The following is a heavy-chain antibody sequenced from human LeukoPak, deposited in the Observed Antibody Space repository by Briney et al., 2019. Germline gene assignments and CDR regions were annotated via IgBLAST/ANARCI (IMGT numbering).Heavy chain of an antibody. CDR2: ISYSGST. CDR3: ARQYSRNWFPHGMDV. V-gene: IGHV4-59*08. J-gene: IGHJ6*02. CDR1: SGSINGYY. D-gene: IGHD6-13*01. Sequence: SETLSLTCTVSSGSINGYYWSWIRQPPGKGLEWVGYISYSGSTNYNPSLKSRVTISVDTSKNHFSLNVFSVTAADSAVYFCARQYSRNWFPHGMDVWGQGITVTVSS.